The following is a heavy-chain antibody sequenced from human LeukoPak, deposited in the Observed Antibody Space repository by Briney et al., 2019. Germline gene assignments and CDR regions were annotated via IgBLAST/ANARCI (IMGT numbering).Heavy chain of an antibody. J-gene: IGHJ3*02. V-gene: IGHV4-59*01. CDR1: GGSISSYY. CDR3: ARAFGSYFLRDVFDI. CDR2: IYYSGST. D-gene: IGHD1-26*01. Sequence: SETLSLTCTVSGGSISSYYWSWIRQPPGKGLEWIGYIYYSGSTNYNPTLKSRVTISVDTSKNQFSLKLSSVTAADTAVYYCARAFGSYFLRDVFDIWGQGTMVTVSS.